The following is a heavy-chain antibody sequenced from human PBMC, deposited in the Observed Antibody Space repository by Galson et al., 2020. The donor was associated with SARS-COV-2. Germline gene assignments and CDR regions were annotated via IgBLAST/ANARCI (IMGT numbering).Heavy chain of an antibody. Sequence: SETLSLTCTVSDYSISSPYYWGWIRQPPGKGLEWIGSINHRGTTYYNPSLKSRVSISVDTSTTQFSLKLSSVTAADTAVYYCARPSSGPNYYFDYWGQGTLVTVSS. CDR2: INHRGTT. CDR1: DYSISSPYY. V-gene: IGHV4-38-2*02. CDR3: ARPSSGPNYYFDY. J-gene: IGHJ4*02. D-gene: IGHD3-22*01.